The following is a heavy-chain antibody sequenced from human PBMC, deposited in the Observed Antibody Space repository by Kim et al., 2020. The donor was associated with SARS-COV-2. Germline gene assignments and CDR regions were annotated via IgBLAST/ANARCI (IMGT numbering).Heavy chain of an antibody. V-gene: IGHV4-39*01. CDR1: GGSIYRYLYS. J-gene: IGHJ2*01. D-gene: IGHD3-9*01. Sequence: SETLSLACTVSGGSIYRYLYSWVWHRQPQGKGLVWFGSIQNSANTHYNTSLRSRVSISVDTSKNQYSLRLNSVTAEDTAVYFCARHGPWETGSLFYF. CDR2: IQNSANT. CDR3: ARHGPWETGSLFYF.